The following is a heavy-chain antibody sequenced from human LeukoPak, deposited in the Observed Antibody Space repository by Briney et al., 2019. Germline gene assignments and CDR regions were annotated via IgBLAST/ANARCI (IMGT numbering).Heavy chain of an antibody. D-gene: IGHD6-13*01. V-gene: IGHV3-23*01. CDR1: GFTFSSYA. J-gene: IGHJ4*02. CDR2: CGTSGDT. Sequence: GGSLRLSCAASGFTFSSYAMNWVRQAPGRGLEWVSACGTSGDTYYADSVRGRFTISRDNAKNTVYLQMSSLRAEDTAVYYCAQKTPGTHPFDYWGQGTLVTVSS. CDR3: AQKTPGTHPFDY.